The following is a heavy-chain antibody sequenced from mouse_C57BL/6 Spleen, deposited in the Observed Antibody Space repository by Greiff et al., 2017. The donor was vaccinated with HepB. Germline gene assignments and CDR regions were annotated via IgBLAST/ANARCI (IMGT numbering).Heavy chain of an antibody. CDR3: VLANVAY. Sequence: EVKLMESGGGLVQPKGSLKLSCAASGFSFNTYAMNWVRQAPGKGLEWVARIRSKSNNYATYYAYSVKDRFTNSRDDSESMLYLQMNNLKTEDTAMYYCVLANVAYWGQGTLVTVSA. CDR1: GFSFNTYA. J-gene: IGHJ3*01. CDR2: IRSKSNNYAT. V-gene: IGHV10-1*01. D-gene: IGHD1-1*01.